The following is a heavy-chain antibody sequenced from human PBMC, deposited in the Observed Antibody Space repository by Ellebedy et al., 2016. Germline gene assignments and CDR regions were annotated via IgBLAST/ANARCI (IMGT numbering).Heavy chain of an antibody. CDR1: GYSLANHW. V-gene: IGHV5-51*01. CDR2: IDPDDSET. CDR3: ARVLTSMTLDY. Sequence: GESLKISCKASGYSLANHWIAWVRQMPGKGLQWMGIIDPDDSETTYSPSFQGQVTISADKTVNTAYLQWNSLKASDTATYYCARVLTSMTLDYWGQGALVTVSS. J-gene: IGHJ4*02.